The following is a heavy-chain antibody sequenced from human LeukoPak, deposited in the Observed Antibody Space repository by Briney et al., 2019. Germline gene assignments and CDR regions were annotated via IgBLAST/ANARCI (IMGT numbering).Heavy chain of an antibody. CDR3: ARDKEGFDY. Sequence: GASVKVSCKASGYSFTNNYIHWVRQAPGQGLEWMGMIYPRDGSTSYAQRFQDRVTVTRDTSTSTVHMELSGLRAEDTALYYCARDKEGFDYGGREPRFPVPP. V-gene: IGHV1-46*01. CDR2: IYPRDGST. J-gene: IGHJ4*02. CDR1: GYSFTNNY.